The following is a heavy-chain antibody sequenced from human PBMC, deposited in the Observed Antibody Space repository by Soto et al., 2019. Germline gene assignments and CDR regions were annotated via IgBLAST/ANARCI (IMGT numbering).Heavy chain of an antibody. J-gene: IGHJ6*02. D-gene: IGHD3-16*02. CDR2: IIPIFGTP. V-gene: IGHV1-69*06. CDR1: GGTFISYA. CDR3: ARSRITFGGVIAHYGMDV. Sequence: QVQLVQSGAEVKKPGSSVKVSCTASGGTFISYAFSWVRQAPGQGLEWMGGIIPIFGTPNYAQKFQGRVTISADKSTSTAYMDLSSLRSEDAAVYYCARSRITFGGVIAHYGMDVWGQGTTVTVSS.